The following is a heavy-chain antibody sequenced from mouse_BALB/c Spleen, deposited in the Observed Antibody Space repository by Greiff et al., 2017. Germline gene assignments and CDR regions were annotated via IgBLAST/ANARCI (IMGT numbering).Heavy chain of an antibody. CDR2: IDPANGNT. V-gene: IGHV14-3*02. Sequence: VQLQQSGAELVKPGASVKLSCTASGFNIKDTYMHWVKQRPEQGLEWIGRIDPANGNTKYDPKFQGKATITADTSSNTAYLQLSSLTSEDTAVYYGARGGSSYVGWYFDVWGAGTTVTVSS. J-gene: IGHJ1*01. CDR3: ARGGSSYVGWYFDV. CDR1: GFNIKDTY. D-gene: IGHD1-1*01.